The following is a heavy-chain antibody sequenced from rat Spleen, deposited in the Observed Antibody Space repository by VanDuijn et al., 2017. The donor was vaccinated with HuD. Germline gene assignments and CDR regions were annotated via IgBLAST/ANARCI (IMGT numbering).Heavy chain of an antibody. J-gene: IGHJ2*01. Sequence: QVQLKESEPDLVQPSQTLSLTCTVSGFSLTSYHVHWVRQPPGKGLEWMGRIQSGGSTEYNSALKSRLSISRDTSKSQVFLKMNSLQTEDTAMYFCARSPLSGPKDYWGQGVMVTVSS. D-gene: IGHD3-3*01. CDR3: ARSPLSGPKDY. CDR2: IQSGGST. CDR1: GFSLTSYH. V-gene: IGHV2-27*01.